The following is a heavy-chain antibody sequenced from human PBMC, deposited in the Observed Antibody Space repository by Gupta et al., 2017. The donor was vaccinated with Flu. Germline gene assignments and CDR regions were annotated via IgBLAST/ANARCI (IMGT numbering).Heavy chain of an antibody. CDR3: ATVTSGC. CDR1: GFTFSSSY. D-gene: IGHD4-17*01. Sequence: EMQLVESGGDLVQPGGSLRLSCAASGFTFSSSYLQWVRQAPGKGLVWVSRINPDGSSTTYAESVKGRFTISRDNAKNTLYLQMNSLGDDDTAVYYCATVTSGCWGQGTPVTVSS. J-gene: IGHJ4*02. CDR2: INPDGSST. V-gene: IGHV3-74*03.